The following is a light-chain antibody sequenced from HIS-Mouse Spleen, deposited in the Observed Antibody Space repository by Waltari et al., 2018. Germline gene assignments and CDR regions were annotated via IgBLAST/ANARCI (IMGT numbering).Light chain of an antibody. Sequence: SSELTQDPAVSVALGQTVRITCQGDSLRSYYASWYQQKPGQAPVLVIYGKNNQPSGLPDRCSGSSSGNTASLTITGAQAEDEADYYCNSRDSSGNHVVFGGGTKLTVL. J-gene: IGLJ2*01. CDR1: SLRSYY. CDR3: NSRDSSGNHVV. CDR2: GKN. V-gene: IGLV3-19*01.